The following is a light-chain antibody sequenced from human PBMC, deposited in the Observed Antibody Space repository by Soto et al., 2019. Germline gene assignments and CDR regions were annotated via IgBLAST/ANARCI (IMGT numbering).Light chain of an antibody. J-gene: IGKJ5*01. Sequence: EIVLTQSPGTLSLSPGERASLSCRASQSVSSTYLAWYQQKPGQAPRLLIYGASSRATGIPDRFSGSGSGKDFTLTISGLEPEDSAEYYCQQYGSSPITFGQGTRLEIK. CDR1: QSVSSTY. CDR3: QQYGSSPIT. V-gene: IGKV3-20*01. CDR2: GAS.